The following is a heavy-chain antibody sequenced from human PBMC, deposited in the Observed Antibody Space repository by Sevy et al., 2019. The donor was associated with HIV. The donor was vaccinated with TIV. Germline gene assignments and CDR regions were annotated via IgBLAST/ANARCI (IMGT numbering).Heavy chain of an antibody. J-gene: IGHJ4*02. CDR3: ARGGDFNDRSAKRDFDY. CDR1: GITFSNYG. D-gene: IGHD3-22*01. CDR2: IWNDGSNK. V-gene: IGHV3-33*01. Sequence: GGCLRLSCAASGITFSNYGMHWVRQAPGKGLEWVAVIWNDGSNKYYADSVKGRCTISRDNSKNTLYLQMNSLRVEDTAVYFCARGGDFNDRSAKRDFDYWGQGILVTVSS.